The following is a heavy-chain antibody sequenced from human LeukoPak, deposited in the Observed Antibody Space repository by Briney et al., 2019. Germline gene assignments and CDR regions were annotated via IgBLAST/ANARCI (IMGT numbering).Heavy chain of an antibody. CDR2: INPNSGGT. J-gene: IGHJ4*02. CDR3: ARGRGLGSYYKLWVTFDY. D-gene: IGHD3-10*01. V-gene: IGHV1-2*06. CDR1: GYTFTGYY. Sequence: EASVKVSCKASGYTFTGYYMHWVRQAPGQGLEWMGRINPNSGGTNYAQKFQGRVTMTRDTSISTAYMELSRLRSDDTAVYYCARGRGLGSYYKLWVTFDYWGQGTLVTVSS.